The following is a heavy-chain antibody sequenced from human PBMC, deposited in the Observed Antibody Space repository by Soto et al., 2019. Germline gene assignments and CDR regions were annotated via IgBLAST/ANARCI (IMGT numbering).Heavy chain of an antibody. CDR3: VRGATTTGWFDAFDL. CDR2: IWDDGRGK. V-gene: IGHV3-33*03. D-gene: IGHD6-19*01. Sequence: QVQLLESGGGVVQSGTSLRLSCVASGFTLSSHGMHWVRQAPGKGLEWVSFIWDDGRGKYYADSVEGRFLISRDNSKNTMNLQVKSLRPEDTALYYCVRGATTTGWFDAFDLWGRGTMVTVSS. CDR1: GFTLSSHG. J-gene: IGHJ3*01.